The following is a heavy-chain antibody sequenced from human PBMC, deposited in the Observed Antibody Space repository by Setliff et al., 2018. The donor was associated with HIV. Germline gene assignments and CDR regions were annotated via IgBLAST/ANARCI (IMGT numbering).Heavy chain of an antibody. CDR3: ARAFKAFYSGSGSYYHYNYYMDV. D-gene: IGHD3-10*01. V-gene: IGHV4-34*01. Sequence: SETLSLTCAVYGGSFSSYYWSWIRQPPGKGLEWIAEINHSGSTNYNPSLKSRVSTSVDASKNQFSLKLSSVTAADTAVYYCARAFKAFYSGSGSYYHYNYYMDVWGIGTAVTVSS. J-gene: IGHJ6*03. CDR1: GGSFSSYY. CDR2: INHSGST.